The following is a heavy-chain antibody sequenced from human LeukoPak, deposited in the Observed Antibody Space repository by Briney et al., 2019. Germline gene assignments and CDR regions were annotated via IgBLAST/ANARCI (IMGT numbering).Heavy chain of an antibody. V-gene: IGHV4-59*01. J-gene: IGHJ4*02. CDR3: ARAASNWSLDY. D-gene: IGHD6-13*01. Sequence: PSETLSLTCTVSGGSISSYYWSWIRQPPGKGLEWIGYFYYSGSTNYNPSPKSRVTISVDTSKNQLSLKLSSVTAADTAVYYCARAASNWSLDYWGQGTLVTVSS. CDR1: GGSISSYY. CDR2: FYYSGST.